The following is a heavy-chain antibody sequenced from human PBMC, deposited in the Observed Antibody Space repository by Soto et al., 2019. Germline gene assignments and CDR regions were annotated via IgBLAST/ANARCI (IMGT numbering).Heavy chain of an antibody. Sequence: QVQLQESGPRLVKPSETLSLTCIVSGGSISSYYWSWIRQPPGKGLEWIGYIYYTGSTNYNPSLNSRVTISLVTSKNQFSLKLSSVTAADPAFYYSARAVLPATAPFDYWGQGTLVTVSS. V-gene: IGHV4-59*01. D-gene: IGHD2-2*01. J-gene: IGHJ4*02. CDR2: IYYTGST. CDR1: GGSISSYY. CDR3: ARAVLPATAPFDY.